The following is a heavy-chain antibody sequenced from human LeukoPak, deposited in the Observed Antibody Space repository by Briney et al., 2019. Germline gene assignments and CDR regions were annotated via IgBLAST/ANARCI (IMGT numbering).Heavy chain of an antibody. V-gene: IGHV3-74*01. Sequence: PGGSLRLSCAASGFTFTNYWMHWVRQVPGEGLMWLSRINSDGSTTSCAGSVEGRFTISRDNAKNTLYLQLNTLRVEDTAVYYCARETWGGLDYWGQGTLVSVSS. CDR1: GFTFTNYW. CDR3: ARETWGGLDY. D-gene: IGHD3-16*01. J-gene: IGHJ4*02. CDR2: INSDGSTT.